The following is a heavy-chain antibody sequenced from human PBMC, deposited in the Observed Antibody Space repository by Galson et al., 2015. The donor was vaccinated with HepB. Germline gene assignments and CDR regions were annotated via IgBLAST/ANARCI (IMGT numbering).Heavy chain of an antibody. CDR2: ICGRCGDV. CDR1: GFTFDRCG. J-gene: IGHJ4*02. CDR3: AIDPSQWHDLLFGN. Sequence: SLRLSCAASGFTFDRCGMTWFRQAPGKGLEWVSTICGRCGDVDYADSVKGRFTISRDDSKSTLYLHMNSLRVEDTAIYYCAIDPSQWHDLLFGNWAQGTLVTVSA. D-gene: IGHD6-19*01. V-gene: IGHV3-23*01.